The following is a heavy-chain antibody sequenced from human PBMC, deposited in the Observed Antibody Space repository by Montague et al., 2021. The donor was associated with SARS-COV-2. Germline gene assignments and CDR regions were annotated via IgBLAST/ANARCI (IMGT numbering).Heavy chain of an antibody. V-gene: IGHV2-70*01. J-gene: IGHJ4*02. D-gene: IGHD3-9*01. CDR1: GFSLSTSGMC. CDR2: IDWDDDK. CDR3: ARMFYDILTGYRNFDY. Sequence: VKPTQTLTLTCTSSGFSLSTSGMCVSWIRQPPGKALEWLALIDWDDDKYYSTSLKTRLTISKDTSKNQVVLTMTNMDPVDTATYYCARMFYDILTGYRNFDYWGQGTLVTVSS.